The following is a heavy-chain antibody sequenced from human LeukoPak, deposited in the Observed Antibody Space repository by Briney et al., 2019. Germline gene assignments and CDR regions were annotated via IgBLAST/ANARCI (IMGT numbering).Heavy chain of an antibody. CDR2: INHSGST. CDR3: ARELSYYDSSGYYNRHWYFDL. CDR1: GGSFSGYY. V-gene: IGHV4-34*01. J-gene: IGHJ2*01. D-gene: IGHD3-22*01. Sequence: SETLSLTCAVYGGSFSGYYWSWIRQPPGKGLEWIGEINHSGSTNYNPSLKSRVTISVDTSKNQFSLKLSSVTAADTAVYYCARELSYYDSSGYYNRHWYFDLWGRGTLVTVSS.